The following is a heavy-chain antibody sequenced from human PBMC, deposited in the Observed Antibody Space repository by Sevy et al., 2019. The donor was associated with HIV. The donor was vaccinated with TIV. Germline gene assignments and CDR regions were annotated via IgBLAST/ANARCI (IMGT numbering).Heavy chain of an antibody. D-gene: IGHD1-26*01. J-gene: IGHJ4*02. CDR2: ISWSSGNI. CDR1: GFTFDDYT. CDR3: VKDRSGSYSFDY. Sequence: GGSLRLSCAASGFTFDDYTMNWVRQAPGKGLEWVSGISWSSGNIAYADSVEGRFTISRDNAKNSLYLQMNSLRIEDTTLYYCVKDRSGSYSFDYWGQGTLVTVSS. V-gene: IGHV3-9*01.